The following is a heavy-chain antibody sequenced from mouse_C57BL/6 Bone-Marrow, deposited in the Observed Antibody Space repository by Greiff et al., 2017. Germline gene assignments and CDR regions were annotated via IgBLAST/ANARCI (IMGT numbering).Heavy chain of an antibody. D-gene: IGHD1-1*01. CDR2: IYPRSGNT. V-gene: IGHV1-81*01. J-gene: IGHJ3*01. CDR1: GYTFTSYG. CDR3: AREGYYGSSCSWFAY. Sequence: QVQLQQSGAELARPGASVKLSCKASGYTFTSYGISWVKQRTGQGLEWIGEIYPRSGNTYYNEKFKGKATLTADKSSSTAYMELRSLTSEDSAVYFCAREGYYGSSCSWFAYWGQGTLVTVSA.